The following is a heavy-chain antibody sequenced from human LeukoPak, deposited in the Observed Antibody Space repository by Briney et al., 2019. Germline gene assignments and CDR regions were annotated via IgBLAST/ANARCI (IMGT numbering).Heavy chain of an antibody. D-gene: IGHD3-10*01. J-gene: IGHJ4*02. Sequence: PGRSLRLSCAASGFIFSSYGMHWVRQAPGKGLEWVAVIWYDGSEKYYADSVKGRFTISRDNSKNTLYVQMNSLRAEDTAVYFCARAYDSGSYWYDYWGQGTLVTVSS. CDR2: IWYDGSEK. CDR1: GFIFSSYG. V-gene: IGHV3-33*01. CDR3: ARAYDSGSYWYDY.